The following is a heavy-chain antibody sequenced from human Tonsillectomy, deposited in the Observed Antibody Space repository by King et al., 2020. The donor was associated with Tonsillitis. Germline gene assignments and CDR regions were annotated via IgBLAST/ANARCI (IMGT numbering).Heavy chain of an antibody. CDR2: VSTYNGDT. J-gene: IGHJ4*01. Sequence: QLVQSGAEVKKPGASVKVSCKASGYTFTSYGINWVRQAPGQGLEWMGWVSTYNGDTNYAQNLQGRVTMTIDTSTSTAYMELRSLRSDDTAVYYCARGASTSSLYSFDYWGQDPWSPSPQ. D-gene: IGHD2-2*01. CDR3: ARGASTSSLYSFDY. V-gene: IGHV1-18*04. CDR1: GYTFTSYG.